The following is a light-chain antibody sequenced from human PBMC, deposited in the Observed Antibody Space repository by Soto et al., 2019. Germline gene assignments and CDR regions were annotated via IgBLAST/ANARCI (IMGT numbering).Light chain of an antibody. CDR2: DAS. CDR3: QQRSNWPLT. V-gene: IGKV3-11*01. J-gene: IGKJ4*01. Sequence: EIVLTQSPATLSLSPGERAPLSCRASQSVSSYLAWYQQKPGQAPRLLIYDASNRATGIPARFSGSGSGTDFTLPISSLEPEDFAVYYCQQRSNWPLTFGGGTKVEI. CDR1: QSVSSY.